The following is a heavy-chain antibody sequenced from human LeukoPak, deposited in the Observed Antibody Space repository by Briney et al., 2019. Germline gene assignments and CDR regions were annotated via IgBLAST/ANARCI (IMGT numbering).Heavy chain of an antibody. Sequence: GGSLRLSCAASGFTFSNYNINWVRQAPGKGLEWVSSISGSSYYIYYADSVRGRFTISRDNAENSAYLQMNSLRAEDTAVYYCAKDAGGQQWLVVFDYWGQGTLVTVSS. CDR2: ISGSSYYI. J-gene: IGHJ4*02. CDR1: GFTFSNYN. V-gene: IGHV3-21*01. D-gene: IGHD6-19*01. CDR3: AKDAGGQQWLVVFDY.